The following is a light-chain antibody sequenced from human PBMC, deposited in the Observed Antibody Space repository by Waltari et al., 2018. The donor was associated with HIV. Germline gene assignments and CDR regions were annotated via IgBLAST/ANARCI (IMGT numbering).Light chain of an antibody. J-gene: IGLJ3*02. CDR1: SNNVGYQG. V-gene: IGLV10-54*01. CDR2: RNN. CDR3: SAWDSGLSAWV. Sequence: QAGLTQPPSVSKGLRQTATLTCTGNSNNVGYQGAAWLQQHQGHPPKLLSYRNNNRPAGISERLSASRSGNTASLTITGLQPEDEADYYCSAWDSGLSAWVFGGGTKLTVL.